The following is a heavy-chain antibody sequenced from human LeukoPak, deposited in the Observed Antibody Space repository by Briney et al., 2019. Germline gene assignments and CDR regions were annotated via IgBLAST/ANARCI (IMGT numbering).Heavy chain of an antibody. CDR2: IKSDGST. CDR3: ARAVTYFYGSVTYDWFDP. J-gene: IGHJ5*02. D-gene: IGHD3-10*01. Sequence: GGSLRLSCAASGFTFSSYWMHWVRHTPGKGLVWVSRIKSDGSTIYADSVKGRFTISRDNAKNTLYLQMNGLRAEDTAIYYCARAVTYFYGSVTYDWFDPWGQGTLVTVSS. V-gene: IGHV3-74*01. CDR1: GFTFSSYW.